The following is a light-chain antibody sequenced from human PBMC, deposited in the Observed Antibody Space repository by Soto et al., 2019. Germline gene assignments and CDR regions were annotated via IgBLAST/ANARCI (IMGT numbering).Light chain of an antibody. J-gene: IGLJ1*01. CDR3: SSYRSSSTLYV. V-gene: IGLV2-14*01. Sequence: QSALTQPASVSGSPGQSITISCTGTSSDVGGYNYVSWYQQHPGKAPKLMIYDVSNRPSGVSNRFSGSKSGNTASLTISGLQAEDEADYYCSSYRSSSTLYVFGTGTKVTGL. CDR2: DVS. CDR1: SSDVGGYNY.